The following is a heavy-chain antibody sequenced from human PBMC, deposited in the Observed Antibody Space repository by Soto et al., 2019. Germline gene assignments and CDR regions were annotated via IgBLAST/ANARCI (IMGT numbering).Heavy chain of an antibody. J-gene: IGHJ4*02. Sequence: ASVKVSCKASGYTFTSYDINWVRQATGQGLERMGWMNPNSGNTGYALKFQGRVTMTRNTSISTAYMELSSLRSEDKAVYDCALTKGIGQGAYWGKGTLVTVSS. V-gene: IGHV1-8*01. CDR1: GYTFTSYD. CDR3: ALTKGIGQGAY. D-gene: IGHD1-20*01. CDR2: MNPNSGNT.